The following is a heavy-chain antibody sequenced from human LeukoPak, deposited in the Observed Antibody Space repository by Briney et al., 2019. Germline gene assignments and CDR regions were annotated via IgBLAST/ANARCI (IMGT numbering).Heavy chain of an antibody. CDR1: GFTFSSYS. D-gene: IGHD6-13*01. Sequence: GGSLRLSCAASGFTFSSYSMNCARQAPGKGLEWVSSISSRSSYIDYADSVKGRFTISRDNAKNSLYLQMNSLRAEDTAVYYCARGSSSDAFDFWGQGTMVTVSS. CDR3: ARGSSSDAFDF. V-gene: IGHV3-21*01. J-gene: IGHJ3*01. CDR2: ISSRSSYI.